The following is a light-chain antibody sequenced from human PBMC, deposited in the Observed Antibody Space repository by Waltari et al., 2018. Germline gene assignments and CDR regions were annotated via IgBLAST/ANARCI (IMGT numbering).Light chain of an antibody. J-gene: IGKJ3*01. CDR2: GVS. CDR1: PGISTH. Sequence: DIQMTQSPSSLSASVGDTVTITCRASPGISTHLHWLQHKPGKAPKLLIYGVSSLQSGVPSRFSGSGSGTEFTLTISSLQPEDFEAYDCLKQNSYPCTFGPGTKLEIK. CDR3: LKQNSYPCT. V-gene: IGKV1-17*01.